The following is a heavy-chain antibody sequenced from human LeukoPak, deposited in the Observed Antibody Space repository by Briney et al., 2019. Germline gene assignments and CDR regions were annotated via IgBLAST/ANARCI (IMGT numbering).Heavy chain of an antibody. D-gene: IGHD4-17*01. CDR2: FDPEDGET. J-gene: IGHJ4*02. CDR1: GYTLTELS. CDR3: ATSRSGDDTNFDY. Sequence: ASVKVSCKVSGYTLTELSMHWVRQAPGKGLEWMGGFDPEDGETIYAQEFQGRVTMTEDTSTDTAYMGLSSLRSEDTAVYYCATSRSGDDTNFDYWGQGTLVTVSS. V-gene: IGHV1-24*01.